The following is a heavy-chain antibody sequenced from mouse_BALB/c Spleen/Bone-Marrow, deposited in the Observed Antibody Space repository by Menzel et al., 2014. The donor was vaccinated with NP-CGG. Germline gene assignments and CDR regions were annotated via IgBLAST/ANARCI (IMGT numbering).Heavy chain of an antibody. CDR3: ARGLYYVAYGPGFAY. CDR1: GFTFSNYG. V-gene: IGHV5-6-3*01. CDR2: INSNGGTT. J-gene: IGHJ3*01. D-gene: IGHD2-13*01. Sequence: EVMLVESGGGLVQPGGSLKLSCAASGFTFSNYGMSWVRQTPDKRLDLVATINSNGGTTYYPDRVKGRFTISRDNAKNTLYLQMSSLKSEDTAMYFCARGLYYVAYGPGFAYWGQGTLVTVSA.